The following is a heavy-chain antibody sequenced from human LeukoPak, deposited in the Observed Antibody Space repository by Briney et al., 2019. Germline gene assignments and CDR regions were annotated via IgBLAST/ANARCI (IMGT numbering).Heavy chain of an antibody. CDR2: ISAHNGNT. Sequence: ASVKVSCKASGYTFTSYGISWVRQAPGQGLEWMGWISAHNGNTNCAQKLQGRVTMTTDTSTSTAYMELRSLRSDDTAVYYCARDIVERLLLDAFDIWGQGTMVTVSS. J-gene: IGHJ3*02. CDR1: GYTFTSYG. D-gene: IGHD3-3*01. CDR3: ARDIVERLLLDAFDI. V-gene: IGHV1-18*01.